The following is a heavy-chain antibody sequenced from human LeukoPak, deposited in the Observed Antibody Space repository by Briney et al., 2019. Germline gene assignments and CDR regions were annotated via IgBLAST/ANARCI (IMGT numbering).Heavy chain of an antibody. CDR1: GFTFSSYA. J-gene: IGHJ4*02. CDR3: AKGGSGSYPPLSFDY. V-gene: IGHV3-23*01. Sequence: RPGGSLRLSCAASGFTFSSYAMSWVRQAPGKGLEWVSAISGSGGSTYYADSVKGRFTISRDNSENTLYLQMNSLRAEDTAVYYCAKGGSGSYPPLSFDYWGQGTLVTVSS. CDR2: ISGSGGST. D-gene: IGHD1-26*01.